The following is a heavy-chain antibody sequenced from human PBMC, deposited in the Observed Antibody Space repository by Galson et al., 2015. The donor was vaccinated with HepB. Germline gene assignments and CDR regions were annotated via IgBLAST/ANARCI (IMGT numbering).Heavy chain of an antibody. CDR2: ISGGGDNT. Sequence: SLRLSCAASGFTFSFYAMSWVRQAPGKGLEWVSAISGGGDNTYYADSVKGRFTISRDNSKNTLYLQMNILRAEDTAIYYCAKGVTTVVTLWFDPWSQGTLVTVSS. D-gene: IGHD4-23*01. J-gene: IGHJ5*02. CDR3: AKGVTTVVTLWFDP. CDR1: GFTFSFYA. V-gene: IGHV3-23*01.